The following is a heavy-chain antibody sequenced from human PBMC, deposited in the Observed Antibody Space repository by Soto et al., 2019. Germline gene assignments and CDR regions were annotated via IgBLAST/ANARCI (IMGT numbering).Heavy chain of an antibody. J-gene: IGHJ5*02. Sequence: SETLSLTCDVHGESLSCYSWSWIRQPPGKGLEWIGGINFRGTTNYHPSLKSRVSMSVDTSKNQISLNMSSVTAADTALYFCTRKLEASIRLVEWFSYKWFDPWGPGTLVTVSS. V-gene: IGHV4-34*01. D-gene: IGHD3-3*01. CDR1: GESLSCYS. CDR2: INFRGTT. CDR3: TRKLEASIRLVEWFSYKWFDP.